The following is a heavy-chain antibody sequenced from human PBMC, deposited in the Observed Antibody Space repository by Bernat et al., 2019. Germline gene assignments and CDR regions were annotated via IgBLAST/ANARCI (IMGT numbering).Heavy chain of an antibody. V-gene: IGHV1-8*01. J-gene: IGHJ5*01. D-gene: IGHD5-12*01. CDR1: GYTFTSYD. CDR2: MNPNSGNT. CDR3: ARVPGCYEESNWFDP. Sequence: QVQLVQSGAEVKKPGASVKVACKASGYTFTSYDINWVRQATGQGLEWMGWMNPNSGNTSYAQKFQGRVTMTRNTSISTAYMELSSLRSEDTAVYYCARVPGCYEESNWFDPWGQGTLVTVSS.